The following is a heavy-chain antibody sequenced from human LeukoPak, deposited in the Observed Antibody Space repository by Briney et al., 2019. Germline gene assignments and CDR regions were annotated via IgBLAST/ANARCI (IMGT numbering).Heavy chain of an antibody. J-gene: IGHJ6*02. D-gene: IGHD3-10*01. CDR3: ARSGFGVLYYYGMDV. CDR1: GFTFSSYA. V-gene: IGHV3-64*04. CDR2: ISSHGGST. Sequence: GGSLRLSCSASGFTFSSYAMHWVRQAPGKGLEYVSAISSHGGSTYYADSVKGRFTISRDNSKNTLWLQMNSLRAEDTAVYYCARSGFGVLYYYGMDVWGQGTTVTVSS.